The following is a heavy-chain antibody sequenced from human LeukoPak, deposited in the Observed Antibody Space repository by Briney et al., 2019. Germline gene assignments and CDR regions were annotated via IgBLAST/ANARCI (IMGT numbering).Heavy chain of an antibody. CDR2: ISSSSSYI. V-gene: IGHV3-21*01. CDR3: ARWGSGCPRPHC. CDR1: GFTFSSYS. Sequence: GGSLRLSCAASGFTFSSYSMNWVRQAPGKGLEWVSSISSSSSYIYYADSVKGRFTISRDNAKNSLYLQMSSLRAEDTAVYYCARWGSGCPRPHCWGQGTLVTVSS. D-gene: IGHD6-19*01. J-gene: IGHJ4*02.